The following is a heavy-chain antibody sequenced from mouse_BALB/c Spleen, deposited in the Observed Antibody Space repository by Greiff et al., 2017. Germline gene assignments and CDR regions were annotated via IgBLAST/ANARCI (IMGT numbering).Heavy chain of an antibody. D-gene: IGHD1-1*01. CDR3: ARRSGSSSWYFDY. CDR1: GYSFTSYW. Sequence: VKLVESGPQLVRPGASVKISCKASGYSFTSYWMHWVKQRPGQGLEWIGMIDPSDSETRLNQKFKDKATLTVDKSSSTAYMQLSSPTSEDSAVYYCARRSGSSSWYFDYWGQGTTLTVSS. J-gene: IGHJ2*01. V-gene: IGHV1S126*01. CDR2: IDPSDSET.